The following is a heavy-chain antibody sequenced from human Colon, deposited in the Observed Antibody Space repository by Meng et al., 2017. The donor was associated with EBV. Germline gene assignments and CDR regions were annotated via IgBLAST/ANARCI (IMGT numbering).Heavy chain of an antibody. J-gene: IGHJ4*02. D-gene: IGHD2-2*03. V-gene: IGHV4-34*01. CDR3: ARTFGYCSNNNCPRTLGY. CDR2: INHSGSA. CDR1: GWSLSGYY. Sequence: QVQLQRWGAGLLNPSEALSPTCGVSGWSLSGYYWSWIRHFPGRTLEFIGDINHSGSANYNPSLRSRVTISVDTSKNQIFLNLHSVTAADTAVYHCARTFGYCSNNNCPRTLGYWGQGTLVTVSS.